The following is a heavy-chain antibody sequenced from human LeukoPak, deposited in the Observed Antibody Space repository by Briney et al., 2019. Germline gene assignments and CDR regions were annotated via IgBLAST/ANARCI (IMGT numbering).Heavy chain of an antibody. J-gene: IGHJ4*02. Sequence: GASVKVSCKASGYTFTSYYMHWVRQAPGQGLEWMGIINPSGGSTSYAQKFQGRVTMTRDMSTSTVYMELSSLRSEDTAVYYCARGPSLHDFWSGYGDYWGQGTLVTVSS. CDR3: ARGPSLHDFWSGYGDY. V-gene: IGHV1-46*01. CDR2: INPSGGST. CDR1: GYTFTSYY. D-gene: IGHD3-3*01.